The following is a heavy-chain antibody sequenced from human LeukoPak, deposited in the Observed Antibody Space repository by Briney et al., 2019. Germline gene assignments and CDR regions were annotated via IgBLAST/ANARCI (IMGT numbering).Heavy chain of an antibody. D-gene: IGHD1-26*01. V-gene: IGHV3-21*01. J-gene: IGHJ3*01. CDR3: ARWLVGALKPGAFDL. Sequence: PGGSLRLSCAASGFSFGAYIMNWVRQAPGKGLEWVSSISSNSYYIYYADSVRGRFTISRDNAKNSLFLQMNSLRAEDTAVYYCARWLVGALKPGAFDLWAKGQGSPSPQ. CDR2: ISSNSYYI. CDR1: GFSFGAYI.